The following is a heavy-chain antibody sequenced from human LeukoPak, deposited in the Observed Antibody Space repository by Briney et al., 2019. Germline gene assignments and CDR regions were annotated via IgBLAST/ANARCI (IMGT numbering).Heavy chain of an antibody. J-gene: IGHJ5*02. D-gene: IGHD2-2*02. CDR1: GFTFSSYG. CDR3: AKGQGTSCYTSSIA. Sequence: GGSLRLSCAASGFTFSSYGMHWVRQAPGKGLEWVAVISYDGSNKYYADSVKGRFTISRDNSKNTPYLQMNSLRAEDTAVYYCAKGQGTSCYTSSIAWGQGTLVTVSS. V-gene: IGHV3-30*18. CDR2: ISYDGSNK.